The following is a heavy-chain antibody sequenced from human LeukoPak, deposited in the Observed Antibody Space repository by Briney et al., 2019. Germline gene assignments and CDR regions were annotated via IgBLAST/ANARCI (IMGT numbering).Heavy chain of an antibody. CDR1: GFTVSSNY. J-gene: IGHJ4*02. V-gene: IGHV3-53*01. D-gene: IGHD2-21*02. Sequence: GGSLRLSCAASGFTVSSNYMSLVRQAPGKGLEWVAIIYSGGSRYYADSVKGRFTISRDNSKNTLYLQMNTLRAEDTAVYYCARYKTAGDYFDYWGQGTLVTVSS. CDR2: IYSGGSR. CDR3: ARYKTAGDYFDY.